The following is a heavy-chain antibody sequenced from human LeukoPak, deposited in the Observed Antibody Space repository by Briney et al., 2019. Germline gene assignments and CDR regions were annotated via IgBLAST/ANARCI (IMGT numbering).Heavy chain of an antibody. CDR3: ARDGIHYYGSGSS. Sequence: GGSLRLSCAASGFTFSSYSMNWVRQAPGKGLEWVSSISSTGTYIYYADSVKGRFTISRDNAKNTLYLQMNSLRAEDTAVYYCARDGIHYYGSGSSWGQGTLVTVSS. J-gene: IGHJ4*02. D-gene: IGHD3-10*01. CDR2: ISSTGTYI. CDR1: GFTFSSYS. V-gene: IGHV3-21*01.